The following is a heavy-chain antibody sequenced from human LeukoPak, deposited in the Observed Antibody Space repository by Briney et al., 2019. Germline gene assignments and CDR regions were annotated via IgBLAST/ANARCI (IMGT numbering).Heavy chain of an antibody. V-gene: IGHV3-48*04. J-gene: IGHJ6*04. CDR3: AELGITMIGGV. Sequence: GGSLRLSCAASGFTFSTYGMTWVRQAPGKGLEWVSYISSSGSTIYYADSVKGRFAISRDNAKNSLYLQMNSLRAEDTAVYYCAELGITMIGGVWGKGTTVTISS. D-gene: IGHD3-10*02. CDR1: GFTFSTYG. CDR2: ISSSGSTI.